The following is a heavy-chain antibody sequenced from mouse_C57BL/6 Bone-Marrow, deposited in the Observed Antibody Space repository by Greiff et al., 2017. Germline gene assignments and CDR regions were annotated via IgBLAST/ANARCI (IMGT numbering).Heavy chain of an antibody. CDR2: IYPGNSDT. CDR1: GYTFTSYW. CDR3: TRWAFAY. J-gene: IGHJ3*01. Sequence: EVQLVESGTVLARPGASVKMSCKTSGYTFTSYWMHWVKQRPGQGLEWIGAIYPGNSDTSYNQKFKGKAKRTAVTSASTAYMELSSLTNEDSAVYYCTRWAFAYWGQGTLVTVSA. V-gene: IGHV1-5*01.